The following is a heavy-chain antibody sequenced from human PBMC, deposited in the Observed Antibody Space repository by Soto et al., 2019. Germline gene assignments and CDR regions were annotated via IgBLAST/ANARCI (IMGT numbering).Heavy chain of an antibody. V-gene: IGHV1-69*13. CDR1: GGTFSSYA. CDR3: ARRDKQWLASYYYYGMDV. J-gene: IGHJ6*02. CDR2: IIPIFGTA. D-gene: IGHD6-19*01. Sequence: SVKVSCKAPGGTFSSYAISWVRQAPGQGLEWMGGIIPIFGTANYAQKFQGRVTITADESTSTAYMELSSLRSEDTAVYYCARRDKQWLASYYYYGMDVWGQGTTVTVSS.